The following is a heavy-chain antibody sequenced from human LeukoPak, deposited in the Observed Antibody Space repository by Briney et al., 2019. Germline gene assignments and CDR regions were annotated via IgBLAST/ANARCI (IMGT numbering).Heavy chain of an antibody. CDR2: ISGSCGST. D-gene: IGHD2-15*01. CDR3: AKADIVVVVAAIVDY. Sequence: PGGSLRLSCAASGFTFSSYAMSWVRQAPGKGLEWVSAISGSCGSTYYADSVKGRFTISRDNSKNTLYLQMNSLRAEDTAVYYCAKADIVVVVAAIVDYWGQGTLVTVSS. J-gene: IGHJ4*02. V-gene: IGHV3-23*01. CDR1: GFTFSSYA.